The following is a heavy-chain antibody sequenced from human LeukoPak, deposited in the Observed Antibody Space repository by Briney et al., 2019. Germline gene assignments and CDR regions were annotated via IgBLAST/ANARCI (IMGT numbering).Heavy chain of an antibody. CDR1: GFTFSSFA. V-gene: IGHV3-23*01. CDR2: ISGSGGST. Sequence: PGRSLRLSCAASGFTFSSFAMHWVRQAPGKGLEWVSAISGSGGSTYYADSVKGRFTISRDNSKNTLYLQMNSLRAEDTAVYYCAKGDSSGWYFDYWGQGTLVTVSS. J-gene: IGHJ4*02. CDR3: AKGDSSGWYFDY. D-gene: IGHD6-19*01.